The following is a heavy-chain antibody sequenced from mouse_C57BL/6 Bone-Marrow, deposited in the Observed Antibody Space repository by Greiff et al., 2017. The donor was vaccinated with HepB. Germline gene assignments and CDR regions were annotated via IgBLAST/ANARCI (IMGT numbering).Heavy chain of an antibody. Sequence: ESGPGLVKPSQSLSLTCSVTGYSITSGYYWNWIRQFPGNKLEWMGYISYDGSNNYNPSLKNRISITRYTSKNQFFLKLNSVTTEDTATYYCAREELFEAMDYWGQGTSVTVSS. V-gene: IGHV3-6*01. CDR3: AREELFEAMDY. D-gene: IGHD1-1*02. J-gene: IGHJ4*01. CDR2: ISYDGSN. CDR1: GYSITSGYY.